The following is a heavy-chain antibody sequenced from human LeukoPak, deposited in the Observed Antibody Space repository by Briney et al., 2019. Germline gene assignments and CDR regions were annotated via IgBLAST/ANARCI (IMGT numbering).Heavy chain of an antibody. D-gene: IGHD3-10*01. Sequence: ASVKVSCKASGYTFTGYYMHWVRQAPGQGLEWMGWINPNSGGTNYAQKFQGRVTMTRDTSISTAYMELSRLRSDDTAVYYCARDGSGSYLPEPDYYYYYMDVWGKGTTVTISS. CDR1: GYTFTGYY. CDR2: INPNSGGT. V-gene: IGHV1-2*02. CDR3: ARDGSGSYLPEPDYYYYYMDV. J-gene: IGHJ6*03.